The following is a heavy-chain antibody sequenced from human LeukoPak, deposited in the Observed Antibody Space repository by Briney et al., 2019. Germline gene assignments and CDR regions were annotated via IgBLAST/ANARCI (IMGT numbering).Heavy chain of an antibody. CDR3: ASGGPRSEYSSSWYGRDYYYYMDV. D-gene: IGHD6-13*01. V-gene: IGHV1-2*02. J-gene: IGHJ6*03. CDR2: INPNSGGT. Sequence: ASVKVSCKASGYTFTGYYMHWVRQAPGQGLEWMGWINPNSGGTNYAQKFQGRVTITADESTSTAYMELSSLRSEDTAVYYCASGGPRSEYSSSWYGRDYYYYMDVWGKGTTVTISS. CDR1: GYTFTGYY.